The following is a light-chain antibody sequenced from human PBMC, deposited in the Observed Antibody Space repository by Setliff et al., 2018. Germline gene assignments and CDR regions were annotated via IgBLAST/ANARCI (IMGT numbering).Light chain of an antibody. J-gene: IGLJ1*01. Sequence: QSVLTQPPSTSGTPGQRVTISCSGSSSNIGGNTVNWYQQLPGAAPKLLIYSNTQRPSGVPDRFSGSKSGTSASLAISGLQSEDEADEADYYCAAWDDSLNAYVFGTGTKVTVL. CDR2: SNT. V-gene: IGLV1-44*01. CDR3: AAWDDSLNAYV. CDR1: SSNIGGNT.